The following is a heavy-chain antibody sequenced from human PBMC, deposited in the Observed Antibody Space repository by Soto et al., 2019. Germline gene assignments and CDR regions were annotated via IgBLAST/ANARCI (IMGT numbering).Heavy chain of an antibody. CDR1: GYSFAGYW. D-gene: IGHD2-2*01. CDR3: ARHAPLSYATRTYGMDV. CDR2: IDPSDSQT. Sequence: GESLKISCKGSGYSFAGYWITWVRQKPGKGLEWMGRIDPSDSQTYYSPSFRGHVTISADKSISTAYLQWSSLKASDTAMYYCARHAPLSYATRTYGMDVWGQGTTVTVSS. V-gene: IGHV5-10-1*01. J-gene: IGHJ6*02.